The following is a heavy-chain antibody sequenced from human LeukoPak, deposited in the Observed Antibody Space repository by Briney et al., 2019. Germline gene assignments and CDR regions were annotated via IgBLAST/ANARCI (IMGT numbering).Heavy chain of an antibody. V-gene: IGHV3-30*09. D-gene: IGHD1-26*01. CDR1: GFTFSSYA. Sequence: RRSLRLSFATSGFTFSSYAMHWVRQAPGKGLGWVAVNLYDGSNEYYADSVKGRFAISRDKSQNTLHLQMNSLRPEDTAVYFCARAQHRGWGFDYWGQGTLVTVSS. J-gene: IGHJ4*02. CDR2: NLYDGSNE. CDR3: ARAQHRGWGFDY.